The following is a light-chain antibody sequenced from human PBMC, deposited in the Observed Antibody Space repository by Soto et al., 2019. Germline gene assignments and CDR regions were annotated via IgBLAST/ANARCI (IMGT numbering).Light chain of an antibody. J-gene: IGKJ5*01. CDR1: QSLQHSHGRNY. CDR2: LGS. CDR3: MQSRQTPIT. Sequence: DIVMTQSPLSLPVTPGEPASISCRSSQSLQHSHGRNYLDWYLQKPGQSPQLLIYLGSNRASGVPDRFSGSGSGTDFTLKIRRVEADDVGVYYCMQSRQTPITFGQGTRLEIK. V-gene: IGKV2-28*01.